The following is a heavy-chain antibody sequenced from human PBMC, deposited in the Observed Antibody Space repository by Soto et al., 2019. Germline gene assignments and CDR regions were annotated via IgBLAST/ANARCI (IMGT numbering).Heavy chain of an antibody. CDR1: GGSISSYY. CDR3: ATLYSGTHGMDV. V-gene: IGHV4-59*01. D-gene: IGHD1-26*01. J-gene: IGHJ6*02. Sequence: SETLSLTCTVSGGSISSYYWSWIRQPPGKGLEWIGYIYYSGSTNYNPSLKSRVTISVDTSKNQFSLKLSSVTAADTAVYYCATLYSGTHGMDVWGQGTTVTVSS. CDR2: IYYSGST.